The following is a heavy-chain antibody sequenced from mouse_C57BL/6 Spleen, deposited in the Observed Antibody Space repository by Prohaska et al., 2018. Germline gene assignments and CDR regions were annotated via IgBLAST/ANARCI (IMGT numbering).Heavy chain of an antibody. CDR1: GYTFTDYY. CDR2: INPNNGGT. CDR3: ARSVIYDGYYFDY. D-gene: IGHD2-3*01. V-gene: IGHV1-26*01. J-gene: IGHJ2*01. Sequence: SVKISCKASGYTFTDYYMNWVKQSHGKSLEWIGDINPNNGGTSYNQKFKGKATLTVDKSSSTAYMERRSLTSEDSAVYYCARSVIYDGYYFDYWGQGTTLTVSS.